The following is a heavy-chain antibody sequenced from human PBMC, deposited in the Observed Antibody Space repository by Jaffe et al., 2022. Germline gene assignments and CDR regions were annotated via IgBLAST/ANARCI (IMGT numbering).Heavy chain of an antibody. Sequence: QVQLQESGPGLVKPSETLSLTCAVSGYSISSGYYWGWIRQPPGKGLEWIGSIYHSGSTYYNPSLKSRVTISVDTSKNQFSLKLSSVTAADTAVYYCASSIGYGDFYFDYWGQGTLVTVSS. CDR1: GYSISSGYY. V-gene: IGHV4-38-2*01. D-gene: IGHD4-17*01. CDR2: IYHSGST. J-gene: IGHJ4*02. CDR3: ASSIGYGDFYFDY.